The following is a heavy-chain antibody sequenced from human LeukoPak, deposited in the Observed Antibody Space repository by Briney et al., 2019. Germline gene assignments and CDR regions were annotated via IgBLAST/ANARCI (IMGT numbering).Heavy chain of an antibody. CDR1: GFTFNRNN. V-gene: IGHV3-48*01. Sequence: GGSLRLSCAASGFTFNRNNMNWVRQAPGKGLEWVSYISSTSITMYYADSVEGRFTISRDNAKNSLYLQMNSLRADDTAVYYCARETILAVAGDFWGQGTLVTVSS. D-gene: IGHD6-19*01. CDR2: ISSTSITM. CDR3: ARETILAVAGDF. J-gene: IGHJ4*02.